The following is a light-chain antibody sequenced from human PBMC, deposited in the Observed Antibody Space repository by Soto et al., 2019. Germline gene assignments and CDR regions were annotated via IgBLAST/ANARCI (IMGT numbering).Light chain of an antibody. J-gene: IGKJ1*01. Sequence: VILVTPSPSFLSASSGDRVTISCRMSQGISSYLAWYQQKPGKAPELLIYAASTLQSGVPSRFSGSGSGTEFTLTISSLQPDDFATYYCQQYNSYSWTFGQGTKVDIK. CDR2: AAS. CDR3: QQYNSYSWT. CDR1: QGISSY. V-gene: IGKV1D-8*03.